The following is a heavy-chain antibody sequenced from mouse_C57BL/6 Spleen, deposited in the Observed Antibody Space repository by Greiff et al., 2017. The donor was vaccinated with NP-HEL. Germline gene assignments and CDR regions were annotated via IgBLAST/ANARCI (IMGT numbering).Heavy chain of an antibody. V-gene: IGHV5-17*01. CDR1: GFTFSDYG. J-gene: IGHJ2*01. D-gene: IGHD1-1*01. Sequence: EVKLMESGGGLVKPGGSLKLSCAASGFTFSDYGMHWVRQAPEKGLEWVAYISSGSSTIYYADTVKGRFTISRDNAKNTLFLQMTSLRSEDTAMYYCARPDYYGSSYVGFDYWGQGTTLTVSS. CDR3: ARPDYYGSSYVGFDY. CDR2: ISSGSSTI.